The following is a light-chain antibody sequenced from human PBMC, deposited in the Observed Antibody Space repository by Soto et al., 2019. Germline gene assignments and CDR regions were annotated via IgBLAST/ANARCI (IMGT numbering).Light chain of an antibody. V-gene: IGLV1-44*01. CDR3: AAWDDSLNVPVYV. J-gene: IGLJ1*01. CDR1: SSNIGSNT. CDR2: SNN. Sequence: QSVLTQPPSASGTPGQRVTISCSGSSSNIGSNTVNWYQQLPGTAPKLLIYSNNQRPSGVPDRFSGSKSGTSASLAISGLHSEDEADFYCAAWDDSLNVPVYVFGTGTKVTVL.